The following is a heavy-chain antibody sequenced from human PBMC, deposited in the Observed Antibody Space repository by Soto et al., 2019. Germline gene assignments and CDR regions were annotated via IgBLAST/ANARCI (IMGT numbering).Heavy chain of an antibody. CDR1: GFTFSSYA. V-gene: IGHV3-23*01. J-gene: IGHJ6*02. CDR2: ISGSGGST. D-gene: IGHD3-10*01. CDR3: AKVGGEHLGDYYYSGMDV. Sequence: VPLLESGGGLAQPGGSLTLSCAASGFTFSSYAMSWVRQAPGKGLEWVSAISGSGGSTHYADSVKGRFTVSRDDSTNTLYLQMNSLREEDTSVYYGAKVGGEHLGDYYYSGMDVWGQGTTVTVSS.